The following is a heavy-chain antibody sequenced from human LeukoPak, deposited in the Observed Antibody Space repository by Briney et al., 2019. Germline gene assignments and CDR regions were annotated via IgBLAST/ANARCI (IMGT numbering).Heavy chain of an antibody. V-gene: IGHV3-23*01. CDR2: ISGSGGST. J-gene: IGHJ4*02. CDR1: GFTFSSYA. D-gene: IGHD3-9*01. CDR3: AKGREGYFDWLDLLDY. Sequence: PGGSLRLSCAASGFTFSSYAMSWVRQAPGKGLEWVSAISGSGGSTYYADSVKGRFTISRDNSKNTLYMQMQSLRAEDTAVYYCAKGREGYFDWLDLLDYWGQGTLVTVSS.